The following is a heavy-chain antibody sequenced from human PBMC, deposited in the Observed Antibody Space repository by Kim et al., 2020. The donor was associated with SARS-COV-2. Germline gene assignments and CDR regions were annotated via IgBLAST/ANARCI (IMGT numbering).Heavy chain of an antibody. V-gene: IGHV3-11*04. D-gene: IGHD4-17*01. J-gene: IGHJ4*02. CDR3: ASLTTVTTVVDN. Sequence: YYADSWKGRSTIYRDNAKNSLYPQMNSLRAEDTAVYYCASLTTVTTVVDNWGQGTLVTVSS.